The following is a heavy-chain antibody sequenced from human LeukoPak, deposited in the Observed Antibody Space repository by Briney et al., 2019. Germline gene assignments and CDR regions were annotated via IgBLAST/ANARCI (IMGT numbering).Heavy chain of an antibody. Sequence: GGSLGLSCAASGFTFSSYWMHWVRQAPGKGLVWVSRINTDGSTTSYADSVKGRFTISRDNAKNTLYLHMDSLRAEDTAVYFCTRGGVDYWGQGTLVTVSS. V-gene: IGHV3-74*01. CDR2: INTDGSTT. CDR1: GFTFSSYW. J-gene: IGHJ4*02. CDR3: TRGGVDY. D-gene: IGHD3-10*01.